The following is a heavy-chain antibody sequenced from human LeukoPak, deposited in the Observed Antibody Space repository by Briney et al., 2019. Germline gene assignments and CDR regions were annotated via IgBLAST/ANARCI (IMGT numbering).Heavy chain of an antibody. CDR2: INHSGST. V-gene: IGHV4-34*01. CDR1: GGSFSGYY. Sequence: SETLSLTCAVYGGSFSGYYWSWIRQPPGKGLEWIGEINHSGSTNYNPSLKSRVTISVDTSKNQFSLKLSSVTAADTAVYYCARVGERVLRYFDWLSASDYWGQGTLVTVSS. CDR3: ARVGERVLRYFDWLSASDY. J-gene: IGHJ4*02. D-gene: IGHD3-9*01.